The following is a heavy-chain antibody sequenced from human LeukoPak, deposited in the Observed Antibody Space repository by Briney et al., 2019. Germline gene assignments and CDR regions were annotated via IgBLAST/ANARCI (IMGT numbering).Heavy chain of an antibody. CDR2: IYYRGST. CDR1: GGSISSYY. V-gene: IGHV4-59*01. D-gene: IGHD5-24*01. CDR3: ARGGDGYSSGTYWYFDL. Sequence: PSETLSLTCTVSGGSISSYYWTWIRQPPGKRMEWIGYIYYRGSTNYNPSLKSRVTISVDTSKNQFSLNPNSVTAADTAVYYCARGGDGYSSGTYWYFDLWGRGALVTVSS. J-gene: IGHJ2*01.